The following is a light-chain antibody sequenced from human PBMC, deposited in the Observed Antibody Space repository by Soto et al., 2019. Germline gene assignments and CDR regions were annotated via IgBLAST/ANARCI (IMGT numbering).Light chain of an antibody. J-gene: IGKJ5*01. V-gene: IGKV3-11*01. CDR2: DAS. Sequence: EIVLTQSPATLSLSPGARAALSCRASQSVSSYLAWYQQKPGQAPRLLIYDASNRAPGIPARFSGIESGTDFTLTISRLERADFATYYGQQRSNWPPITFGRGTRLEIK. CDR3: QQRSNWPPIT. CDR1: QSVSSY.